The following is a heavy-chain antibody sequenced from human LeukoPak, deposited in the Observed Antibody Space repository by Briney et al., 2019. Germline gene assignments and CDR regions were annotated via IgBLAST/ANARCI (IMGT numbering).Heavy chain of an antibody. CDR2: ISGSGGST. V-gene: IGHV3-23*01. CDR3: AKVPGFQGRGVPIDY. J-gene: IGHJ4*02. Sequence: PGRSLRLSCAASGFAFSSYAISWVRQAPGKGLEWVSAISGSGGSTYYADSVKGRFTISRDNSKNTLYLQMNSLRAEDTAVYYCAKVPGFQGRGVPIDYWGQGTLVTVSS. CDR1: GFAFSSYA. D-gene: IGHD3-10*01.